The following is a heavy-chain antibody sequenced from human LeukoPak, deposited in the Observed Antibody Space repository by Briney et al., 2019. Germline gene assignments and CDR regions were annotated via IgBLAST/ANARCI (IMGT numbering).Heavy chain of an antibody. CDR3: ARDPGVGATLDYFDY. J-gene: IGHJ4*02. CDR1: GFTLSSYW. V-gene: IGHV3-7*03. Sequence: PGGSLRLSCAASGFTLSSYWMSWVRRAPGKGLEWVANIKQDGSEKYYVDSVKGRFTVSRDNAKNSLYLQMNSLRAEDTAVYYCARDPGVGATLDYFDYWGQGTLVTVSS. CDR2: IKQDGSEK. D-gene: IGHD1-26*01.